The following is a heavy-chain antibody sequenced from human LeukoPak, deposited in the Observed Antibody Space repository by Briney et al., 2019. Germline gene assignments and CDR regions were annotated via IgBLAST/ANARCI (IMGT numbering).Heavy chain of an antibody. V-gene: IGHV3-30*03. D-gene: IGHD4-23*01. Sequence: GGCLRLSCAASGFTFSSYGMHWVRQAPGKGLEWVAVISYDGSNKYYADSVKGRFTISRDNSKNTLYLQMNSLRAEDTAVYYCATLGGVVTPWDYYYGMDVWGQGTTVTVSS. CDR1: GFTFSSYG. CDR2: ISYDGSNK. CDR3: ATLGGVVTPWDYYYGMDV. J-gene: IGHJ6*02.